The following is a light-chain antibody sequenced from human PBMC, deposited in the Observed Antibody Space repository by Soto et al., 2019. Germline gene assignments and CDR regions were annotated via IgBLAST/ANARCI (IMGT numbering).Light chain of an antibody. J-gene: IGKJ1*01. Sequence: DIQMTQSPSTLSASVGDRVTITCRASQSISDWLAWYQQHPGKAPKLLIYRASRLENGVPSRFSGSGSGTEFTLTISSLQADDFATYFCQQYNGPWTFGQGTKVEIK. CDR2: RAS. CDR3: QQYNGPWT. V-gene: IGKV1-5*03. CDR1: QSISDW.